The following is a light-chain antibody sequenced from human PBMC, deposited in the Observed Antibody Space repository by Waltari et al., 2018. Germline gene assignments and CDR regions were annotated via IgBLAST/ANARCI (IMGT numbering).Light chain of an antibody. CDR3: SSQSSDNVVL. J-gene: IGLJ3*02. CDR1: SSDVATYNY. CDR2: DVS. Sequence: QSALTQPASVSGSPGQSITLPCTGTSSDVATYNYVSWYQDHPGQGPKVIIYDVSDRPSGVSARFSGSKSGNTASLTISGLQAEDEADYYCSSQSSDNVVLFGGGTKVTVL. V-gene: IGLV2-14*03.